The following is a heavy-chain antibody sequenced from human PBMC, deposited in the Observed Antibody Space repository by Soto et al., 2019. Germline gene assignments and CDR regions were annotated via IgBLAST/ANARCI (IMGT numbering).Heavy chain of an antibody. Sequence: GGSLRLSCAASGFTFSSYWMHWVRQAPGMGLVWVSHINIDGSDTTYADSVGGRFTISRDNAKNTLYLQMNSLRAEDTAVYYCVAGQYFFDYCGQGTLVTVSS. D-gene: IGHD6-19*01. V-gene: IGHV3-74*01. J-gene: IGHJ4*02. CDR1: GFTFSSYW. CDR2: INIDGSDT. CDR3: VAGQYFFDY.